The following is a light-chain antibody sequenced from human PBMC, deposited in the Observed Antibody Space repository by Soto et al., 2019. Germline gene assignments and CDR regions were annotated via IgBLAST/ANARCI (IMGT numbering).Light chain of an antibody. CDR1: QSVSSS. J-gene: IGKJ1*01. CDR2: GAS. CDR3: QQYNNWART. V-gene: IGKV3-15*01. Sequence: DIVITQSQATLTMSRGERATLSCRASQSVSSSLAWYQQKPGQAPRLVIYGASTRATGIPARFSGSGSGTEFTLTINCLQSEDFAVYYCQQYNNWARTFGEGTNVDIK.